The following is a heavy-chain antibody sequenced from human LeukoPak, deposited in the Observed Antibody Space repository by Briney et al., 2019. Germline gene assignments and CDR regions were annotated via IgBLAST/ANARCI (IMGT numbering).Heavy chain of an antibody. J-gene: IGHJ4*02. Sequence: GGSLRLSCAASGFTFSTYWMHWVRQVPGKGLVWVSRINSDGSSTTYADSVKGRFTFSRDNSKNTLYLQMNSLRAEDTAVYYCAKDLKGYSDYDFSDYWGQGTLVAVSS. CDR2: INSDGSST. CDR3: AKDLKGYSDYDFSDY. D-gene: IGHD5-12*01. CDR1: GFTFSTYW. V-gene: IGHV3-74*01.